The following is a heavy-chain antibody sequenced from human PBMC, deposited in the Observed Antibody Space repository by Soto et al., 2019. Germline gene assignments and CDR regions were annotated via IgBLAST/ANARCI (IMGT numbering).Heavy chain of an antibody. CDR2: INDCGRT. V-gene: IGHV4-34*01. D-gene: IGHD4-17*01. J-gene: IGHJ6*03. CDR3: ARAPYGDYVSHYYYYMDV. CDR1: GGSFSGYY. Sequence: QVQLQQWGAGLLKPSETLSLTCAVYGGSFSGYYWSWIRQPPGKGLEWMGEINDCGRTNYKPSLKSRVTISVDTSKNQFSLKLSSVTAADTAVYYCARAPYGDYVSHYYYYMDVWGKGTTVTVSS.